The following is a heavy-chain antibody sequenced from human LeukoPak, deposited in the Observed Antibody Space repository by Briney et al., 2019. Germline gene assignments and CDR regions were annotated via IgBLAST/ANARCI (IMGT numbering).Heavy chain of an antibody. Sequence: ASVXVSCKASGYTFSDYAMHWVRQAPGQRXXWMGWINAGNGDTKYSQKFQGRVTITWDTSASTVHMELSSLRSEDTAVYYCARNLVGKTDFDYWGQGTLVTVSS. CDR3: ARNLVGKTDFDY. CDR1: GYTFSDYA. CDR2: INAGNGDT. J-gene: IGHJ4*02. D-gene: IGHD6-19*01. V-gene: IGHV1-3*01.